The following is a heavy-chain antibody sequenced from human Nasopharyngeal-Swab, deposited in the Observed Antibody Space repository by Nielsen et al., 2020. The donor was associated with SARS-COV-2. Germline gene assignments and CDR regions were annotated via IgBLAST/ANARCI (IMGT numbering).Heavy chain of an antibody. CDR1: GFTFSSYW. CDR2: IKQDGSGK. Sequence: GESLKISCAASGFTFSSYWMSWVRQAPGKGLEWVANIKQDGSGKYYVDSVKGRFTISRDNAKNSLYLQMNSLRAEDTAVYYCARDFLLDRVPNWFDPWGQGTLVTVSS. V-gene: IGHV3-7*01. J-gene: IGHJ5*02. D-gene: IGHD2-2*03. CDR3: ARDFLLDRVPNWFDP.